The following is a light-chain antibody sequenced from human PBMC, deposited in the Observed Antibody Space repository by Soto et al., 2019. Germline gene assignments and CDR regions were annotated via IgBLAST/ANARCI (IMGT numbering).Light chain of an antibody. CDR3: SSYTSSSTLYV. CDR1: SNDVGGYNY. Sequence: QSVLTQPASVSGCPGQSITISCTGTSNDVGGYNYVSWYQQHPGKAPKLMIYDVSNRPSGVSNRFSGSKSGNTASLTISGLQAEDEANYYCSSYTSSSTLYVFGTGTKVTVL. J-gene: IGLJ1*01. V-gene: IGLV2-14*01. CDR2: DVS.